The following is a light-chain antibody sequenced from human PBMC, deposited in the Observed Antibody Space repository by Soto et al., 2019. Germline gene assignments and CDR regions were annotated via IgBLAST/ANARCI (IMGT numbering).Light chain of an antibody. CDR3: RSYAGSSTFV. CDR2: EGS. Sequence: QSFLTQPASVSGSPGQSITISCTGTSSDVGSYNLVSWYQQHPGKAPKLMIYEGSKRPSGVSNRFSGSKSGNTASLTISGLQAEDEADYYCRSYAGSSTFVFGTGTKVTVL. CDR1: SSDVGSYNL. V-gene: IGLV2-23*03. J-gene: IGLJ1*01.